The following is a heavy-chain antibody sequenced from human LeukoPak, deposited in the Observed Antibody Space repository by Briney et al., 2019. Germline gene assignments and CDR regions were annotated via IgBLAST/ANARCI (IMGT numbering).Heavy chain of an antibody. CDR3: ARESVRIAAAERGYFDY. J-gene: IGHJ4*02. V-gene: IGHV1-69*05. Sequence: SVKVSCKASGGTFSSYAISWVRQAPGQGLEWMGGIIPIFGTANYAQKFQGRVTITTDESTSTAYMELSSLRSEDKAVYYCARESVRIAAAERGYFDYWGQGTLVTVSS. CDR2: IIPIFGTA. CDR1: GGTFSSYA. D-gene: IGHD6-13*01.